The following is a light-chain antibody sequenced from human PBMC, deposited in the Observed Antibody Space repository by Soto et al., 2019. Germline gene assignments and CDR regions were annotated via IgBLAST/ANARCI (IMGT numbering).Light chain of an antibody. CDR2: EVT. Sequence: QSALTQPPSASGSPGQSVTISCTGTSSDVGGYNYVSWFRQHPGKAPKLMIYEVTKRPSGVPDRFSASKSGNTASLTVSGLQAEDEADCYCISYASSNNFVVFGGGTQLTVL. V-gene: IGLV2-8*01. CDR3: ISYASSNNFVV. CDR1: SSDVGGYNY. J-gene: IGLJ2*01.